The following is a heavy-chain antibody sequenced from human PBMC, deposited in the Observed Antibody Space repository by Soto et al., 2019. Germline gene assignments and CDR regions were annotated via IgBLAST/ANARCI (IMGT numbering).Heavy chain of an antibody. Sequence: PGGSLRLSCAASGFTFSSYAMHWVRQAPGKGLEWVAVISYDGSNKYYADSVKGRFTISRDNSKNTLYLQMNSLRAEDTAVYYCARDQGYDISGYYPPQLVDYYYYGMDVWGQGTTVTVSS. J-gene: IGHJ6*02. CDR3: ARDQGYDISGYYPPQLVDYYYYGMDV. CDR1: GFTFSSYA. CDR2: ISYDGSNK. V-gene: IGHV3-30-3*01. D-gene: IGHD3-22*01.